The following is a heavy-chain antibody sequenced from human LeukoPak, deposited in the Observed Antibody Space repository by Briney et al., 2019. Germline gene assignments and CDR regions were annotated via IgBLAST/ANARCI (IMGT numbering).Heavy chain of an antibody. CDR2: IIPIFGTA. CDR3: AGGTYYYDSSGYYGDY. Sequence: SVKVSCKASGYSFVLYGISWVRQAPGQGLEWMGGIIPIFGTANYAQKFQGRVTITADKSTSTAYMELSSLRSEDTAVYYCAGGTYYYDSSGYYGDYWGQGTLVTVSS. D-gene: IGHD3-22*01. J-gene: IGHJ4*02. V-gene: IGHV1-69*06. CDR1: GYSFVLYG.